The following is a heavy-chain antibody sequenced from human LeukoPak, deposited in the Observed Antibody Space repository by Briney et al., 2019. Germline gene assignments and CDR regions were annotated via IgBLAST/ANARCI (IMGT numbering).Heavy chain of an antibody. J-gene: IGHJ2*01. Sequence: SETLSLTCTVSGGSISSSSYYWGWIRQPPGKGLEWIGYIYYSGSTNYNPSLKSRVTISVDTSKNQFSLKLSSVTAADTAVYYCARDAPYSSGWYRWYFDLWGRGTLVTVSS. CDR3: ARDAPYSSGWYRWYFDL. CDR2: IYYSGST. V-gene: IGHV4-61*01. D-gene: IGHD6-19*01. CDR1: GGSISSSSYY.